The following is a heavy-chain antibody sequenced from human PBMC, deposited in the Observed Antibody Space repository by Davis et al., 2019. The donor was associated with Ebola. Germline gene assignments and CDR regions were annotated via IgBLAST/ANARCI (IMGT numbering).Heavy chain of an antibody. CDR2: IESRSDGGTT. V-gene: IGHV3-15*04. CDR1: GFAFSSYS. D-gene: IGHD3-3*01. Sequence: GESLKISCAASGFAFSSYSMNWVRQAPGKGLEWVGRIESRSDGGTTDYAPPVKGRFTISSDDSKNTLYLQMNSLKADDTAVYYCSKAGYLQWLIDYYYCFMDVWGKGTTVTVSS. J-gene: IGHJ6*03. CDR3: SKAGYLQWLIDYYYCFMDV.